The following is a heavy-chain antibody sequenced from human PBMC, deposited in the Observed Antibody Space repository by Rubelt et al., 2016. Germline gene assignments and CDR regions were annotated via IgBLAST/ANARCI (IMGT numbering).Heavy chain of an antibody. J-gene: IGHJ5*02. CDR3: TSFYGGFDP. CDR1: GFTFSDYA. CDR2: IDSGDIR. Sequence: EVELVDSGGGLVQPGGSVRLSCAASGFTFSDYAMSWVRQAPGKGLEWVSFIDSGDIRDYADSVKGRFTISRDNSKNTRYLQMNSLRVEDTAVYYCTSFYGGFDPWGQGALVTVSS. V-gene: IGHV3-66*01. D-gene: IGHD3-10*01.